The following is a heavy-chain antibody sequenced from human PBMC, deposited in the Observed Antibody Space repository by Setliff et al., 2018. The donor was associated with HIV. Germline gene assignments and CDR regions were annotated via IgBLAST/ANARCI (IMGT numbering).Heavy chain of an antibody. J-gene: IGHJ2*01. Sequence: SVKVSCKASGDTFSKSSITWVRQAPGQGLEYMGGIIPISGTADYAQKSQGRVTITADESTSTAYMELSSLRSEDTAVYYCAGGKLMTAVTTWWYFDLWGRGTLVTVSS. D-gene: IGHD4-17*01. CDR2: IIPISGTA. CDR1: GDTFSKSS. V-gene: IGHV1-69*13. CDR3: AGGKLMTAVTTWWYFDL.